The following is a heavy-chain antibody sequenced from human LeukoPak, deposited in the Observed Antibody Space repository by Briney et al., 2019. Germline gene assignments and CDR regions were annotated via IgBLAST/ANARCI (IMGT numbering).Heavy chain of an antibody. CDR1: GLTFTSYT. V-gene: IGHV3-21*01. J-gene: IGHJ4*02. CDR2: ISSSSNDI. Sequence: GGSLTLSCVVSGLTFTSYTMDWVRQAPGNGLEWLSSISSSSNDIYYADSVKGRFTISRDNAKNSVLLQMNSLRAEDTALYYCAIIRGRNSWGQGTLVTVSS. CDR3: AIIRGRNS. D-gene: IGHD3-10*01.